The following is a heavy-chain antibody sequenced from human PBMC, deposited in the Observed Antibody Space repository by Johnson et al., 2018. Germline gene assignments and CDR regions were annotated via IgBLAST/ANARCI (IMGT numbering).Heavy chain of an antibody. J-gene: IGHJ6*03. Sequence: QVQLQESGPGLVKPSETLSLTCTVSGGSISPDNYWWVWIRLPPGKGLDWIGHIHYSGSTYYNPSLQSRVTISVDTSKNQFSLNLRSGTAADTAVYYSARAGGSVSYRMDVWGKGTTVTVSS. CDR1: GGSISPDNYW. CDR2: IHYSGST. V-gene: IGHV4-39*07. CDR3: ARAGGSVSYRMDV. D-gene: IGHD3-10*01.